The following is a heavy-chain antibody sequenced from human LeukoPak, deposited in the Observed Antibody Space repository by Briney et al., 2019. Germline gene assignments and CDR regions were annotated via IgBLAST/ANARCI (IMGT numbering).Heavy chain of an antibody. CDR1: GFTFSSYA. J-gene: IGHJ4*02. D-gene: IGHD1-1*01. V-gene: IGHV3-23*01. CDR3: AKDYLGEQMWNRNFDY. CDR2: ISGSGGST. Sequence: GGSLRLSCAASGFTFSSYAMIWVRQAPGKGLEWVSAISGSGGSTYYADSVKGRFTISRDNSKNTLYLQMNSLRAEDTAVYYCAKDYLGEQMWNRNFDYWGQGTLVTVSS.